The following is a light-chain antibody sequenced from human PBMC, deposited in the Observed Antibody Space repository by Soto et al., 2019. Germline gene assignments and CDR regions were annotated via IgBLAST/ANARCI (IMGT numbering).Light chain of an antibody. J-gene: IGLJ2*01. V-gene: IGLV2-23*02. Sequence: QSALTQPASVSGSPGQSITISCTGTSSDVGSYNFVSWYQQYPGKAPKLIIYEVTKWPSGVSNRFSGSKSGNTASLRISGLQTDDEAHYHCCTYAGSSSFIFGGGTKLTVL. CDR2: EVT. CDR3: CTYAGSSSFI. CDR1: SSDVGSYNF.